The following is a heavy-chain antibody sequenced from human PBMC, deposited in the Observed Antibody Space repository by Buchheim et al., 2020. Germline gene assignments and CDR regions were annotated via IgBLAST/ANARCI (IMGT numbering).Heavy chain of an antibody. D-gene: IGHD3-10*01. CDR2: MNPNSGNT. J-gene: IGHJ6*02. V-gene: IGHV1-8*01. CDR3: AREPTDYYGSGSYYANYYGMDV. CDR1: GYTFTSYD. Sequence: QVQLVQSGAEVKKPGASVKVSCKASGYTFTSYDINWVRQATGQGLEWMGWMNPNSGNTGYAQKFQGRVTMTRNTSISTAYMELSSLRSEDTAMYYCAREPTDYYGSGSYYANYYGMDVWGQGTT.